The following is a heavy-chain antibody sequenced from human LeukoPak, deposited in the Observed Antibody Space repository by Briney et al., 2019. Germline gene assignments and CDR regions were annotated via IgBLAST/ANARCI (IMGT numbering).Heavy chain of an antibody. V-gene: IGHV4-39*01. J-gene: IGHJ4*02. CDR3: ARLALGPYYFDY. Sequence: SETLSLTCTVSGGSISSSSYFWGWIRQPPGKGLEWIGNIYYSGSTYYNPSLKSRVTISVDTSKNQFSLKVSSVTAAGTAMYYCARLALGPYYFDYWGQGTLVTVSS. CDR1: GGSISSSSYF. CDR2: IYYSGST. D-gene: IGHD7-27*01.